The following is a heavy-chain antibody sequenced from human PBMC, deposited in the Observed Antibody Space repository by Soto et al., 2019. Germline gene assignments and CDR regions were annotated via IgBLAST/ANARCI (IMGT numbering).Heavy chain of an antibody. D-gene: IGHD3-22*01. CDR1: GFTFSSYA. CDR3: AKVFGAYYYDSSGYYSDY. CDR2: ISGSGGST. J-gene: IGHJ4*02. V-gene: IGHV3-23*01. Sequence: TGGPLRLSCAASGFTFSSYAMSWVRQAPGKWLEWVSAISGSGGSTYYADSVKGRFTISRDNSKNTLYLQMNSLRAEDTAVYYCAKVFGAYYYDSSGYYSDYWGQGXLVTVSS.